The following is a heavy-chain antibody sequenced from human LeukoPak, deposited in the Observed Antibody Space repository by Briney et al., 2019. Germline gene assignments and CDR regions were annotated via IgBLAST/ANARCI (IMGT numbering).Heavy chain of an antibody. CDR3: ARDRGYSGFGPDY. CDR1: GGSISSGGYF. Sequence: SDTLSLTCTVSGGSISSGGYFWSWIRQHPGKGLEWIGYTSNSGTTYYNPSLKSRVTISVDTSKNQFSLKLSSVTAADTAVYYCARDRGYSGFGPDYWGQGTLVTVSS. V-gene: IGHV4-31*03. D-gene: IGHD5-12*01. J-gene: IGHJ4*02. CDR2: TSNSGTT.